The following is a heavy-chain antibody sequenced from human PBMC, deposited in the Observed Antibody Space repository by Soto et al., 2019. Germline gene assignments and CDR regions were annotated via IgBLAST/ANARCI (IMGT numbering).Heavy chain of an antibody. CDR2: ISGSGGST. CDR3: ARRGSGSYYDY. J-gene: IGHJ4*02. CDR1: GFTFSSYA. V-gene: IGHV3-23*01. D-gene: IGHD1-26*01. Sequence: EVQLLESGGGLVQPGGSLRLSCAASGFTFSSYAMRWVRQAPVKGLEWVSAISGSGGSTYYADSVKGRFNIPRDNSKNTLYLQMNSLRAEDTAVYYCARRGSGSYYDYWGQGTLVTVSS.